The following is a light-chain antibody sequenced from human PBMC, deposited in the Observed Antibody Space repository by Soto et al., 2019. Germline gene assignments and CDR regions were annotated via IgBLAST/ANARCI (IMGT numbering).Light chain of an antibody. J-gene: IGLJ2*01. V-gene: IGLV2-23*01. CDR1: SSDVGSYNL. CDR3: CSDAGSDVV. CDR2: EGS. Sequence: QSALTQPASVSGSPGQSITISCTGTSSDVGSYNLVSWYQQHPGKAPKLMIYEGSKRPSGVSNRFSGSKSGNTASLTISGLQAEDEADYYCCSDAGSDVVFGGGTNLTVL.